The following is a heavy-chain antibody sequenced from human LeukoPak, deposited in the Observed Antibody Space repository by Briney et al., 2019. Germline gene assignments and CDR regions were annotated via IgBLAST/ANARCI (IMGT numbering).Heavy chain of an antibody. D-gene: IGHD3-10*01. CDR3: AKDGSGSSPHPLSHNWFDP. CDR1: GFTFSSYG. V-gene: IGHV3-30*18. Sequence: GGSLRLSCAASGFTFSSYGMHWVRQAPGKGLEWVAVISYDGSNKYYADSVKGRFTISRDNSKNTLYLQMNSLRAEDTAVYYCAKDGSGSSPHPLSHNWFDPWGQGTLVTVSS. CDR2: ISYDGSNK. J-gene: IGHJ5*02.